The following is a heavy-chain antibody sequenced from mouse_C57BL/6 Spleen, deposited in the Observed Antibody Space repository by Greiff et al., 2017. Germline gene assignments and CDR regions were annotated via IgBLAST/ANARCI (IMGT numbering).Heavy chain of an antibody. J-gene: IGHJ2*01. Sequence: VQLKESGPELVKPGASVKIPCKASGYTFTDYNMDWVKQSHGKSLEWIGDINPNNGGTIYNQKFKGKATLTVDKSSSTAYMELRRLTSEDTAVYYCARSTMVTTRYFDYWGQGTTLTVSS. CDR3: ARSTMVTTRYFDY. V-gene: IGHV1-18*01. CDR2: INPNNGGT. CDR1: GYTFTDYN. D-gene: IGHD2-2*01.